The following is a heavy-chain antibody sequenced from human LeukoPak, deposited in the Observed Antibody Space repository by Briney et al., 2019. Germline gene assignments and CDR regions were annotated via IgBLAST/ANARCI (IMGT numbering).Heavy chain of an antibody. V-gene: IGHV4-39*01. CDR1: GGSISSSSYY. CDR2: IYYSGST. CDR3: ARSPQQWLVRVTGAFDI. Sequence: PSETLSLTCTVSGGSISSSSYYWGWIRQPPGKGLEWIGSIYYSGSTYYNPSLKSRVTISVDTSKNQFYLKLSSVTAADTAVYYCARSPQQWLVRVTGAFDIWGQGTMVTVSS. D-gene: IGHD6-19*01. J-gene: IGHJ3*02.